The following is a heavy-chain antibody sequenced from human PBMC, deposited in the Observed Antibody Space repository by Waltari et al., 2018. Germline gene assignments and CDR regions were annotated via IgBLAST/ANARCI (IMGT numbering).Heavy chain of an antibody. V-gene: IGHV3-49*03. CDR3: TRDRGGIAAHGEYYFDY. D-gene: IGHD6-13*01. J-gene: IGHJ4*02. CDR2: IRSKAYGGTT. Sequence: EVQLVESGGGLVQPGRSLRLSCTASGFTFGDYAMSWSRQAPGKGREWVGFIRSKAYGGTTEYAASVKGRFTISRDDSKSIAYLQMNSLKTEDTAVYYCTRDRGGIAAHGEYYFDYWGQGTLVTVSS. CDR1: GFTFGDYA.